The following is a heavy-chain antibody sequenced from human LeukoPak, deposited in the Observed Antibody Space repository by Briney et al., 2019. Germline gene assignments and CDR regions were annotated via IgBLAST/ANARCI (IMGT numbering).Heavy chain of an antibody. J-gene: IGHJ1*01. V-gene: IGHV3-30*02. Sequence: PGGSLRLSCAASGFTFSSYGMHWVRQAPGKGLEWVAFIRYDGSNKYYADSVKGRFTISRDNSKNTLYLQMNSLRAEDTAVYYCAKNMVGATRGGYFQHWGQGTLVTVSS. CDR1: GFTFSSYG. CDR3: AKNMVGATRGGYFQH. CDR2: IRYDGSNK. D-gene: IGHD1-26*01.